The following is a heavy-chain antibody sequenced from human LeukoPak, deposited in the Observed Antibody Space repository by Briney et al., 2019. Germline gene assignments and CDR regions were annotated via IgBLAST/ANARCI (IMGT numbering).Heavy chain of an antibody. CDR3: ARDHRYAFDN. CDR1: GFNFIDYS. D-gene: IGHD5-12*01. V-gene: IGHV3-48*01. J-gene: IGHJ4*01. Sequence: PGGSLRLSCAASGFNFIDYSMNWVRQAPGKGLEWISYIGISSGITKYADSVKGRFTISRDKARNSLYLQMNSLRVEDTAVYYCARDHRYAFDNWGHGTLVTVSS. CDR2: IGISSGIT.